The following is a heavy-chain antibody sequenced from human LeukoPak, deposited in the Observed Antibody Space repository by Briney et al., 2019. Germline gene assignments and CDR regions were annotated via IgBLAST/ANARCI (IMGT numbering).Heavy chain of an antibody. CDR2: VKSDGSSA. V-gene: IGHV3-74*01. J-gene: IGHJ3*02. CDR3: ARPKNRENYWRAFDI. CDR1: GFTFSTYR. D-gene: IGHD1-7*01. Sequence: PGGSLRLSCVASGFTFSTYRMHWVRQVPGKGLVWVSHVKSDGSSATYADSVEGRFTISRDNAKNSLHLQMDNLRAEDTAVYYCARPKNRENYWRAFDIWGQGTMVTVSS.